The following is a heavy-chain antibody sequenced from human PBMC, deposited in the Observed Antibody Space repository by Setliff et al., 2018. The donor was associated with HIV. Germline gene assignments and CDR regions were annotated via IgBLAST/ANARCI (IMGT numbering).Heavy chain of an antibody. CDR2: MYSGGNT. Sequence: SETLSLTCTVSGDSISSFSYSWGWIRQPPGKGLEWIGYMYSGGNTYYKPSLKSRVTMSVDSSKNQFSLKVNSVTAADTAVYYCARARITMIGGRLEPYAFDRWGQGTKVTVSS. CDR1: GDSISSFSYS. CDR3: ARARITMIGGRLEPYAFDR. V-gene: IGHV4-39*01. D-gene: IGHD3-10*01. J-gene: IGHJ3*01.